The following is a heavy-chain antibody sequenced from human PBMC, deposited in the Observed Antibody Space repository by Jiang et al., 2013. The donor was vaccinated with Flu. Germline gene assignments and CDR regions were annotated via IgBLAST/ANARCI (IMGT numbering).Heavy chain of an antibody. D-gene: IGHD6-13*01. CDR1: GGTFSSYA. CDR3: ARLRQIAAAGNGWFDP. J-gene: IGHJ5*02. Sequence: SGAEVKKPGSSVKVSCKASGGTFSSYAISWVRQAPGQGLEWMGRIIPILGIVNYAQKFQGRVTITADKSTSTAYMELSSLRSEDTAVYYCARLRQIAAAGNGWFDPWGQGTLVTVSS. V-gene: IGHV1-69*04. CDR2: IIPILGIV.